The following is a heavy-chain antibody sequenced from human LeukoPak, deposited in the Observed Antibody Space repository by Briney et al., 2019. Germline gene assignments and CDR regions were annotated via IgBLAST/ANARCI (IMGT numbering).Heavy chain of an antibody. D-gene: IGHD3-9*01. CDR2: ISDNGGRT. CDR1: GFTFNNYA. Sequence: GGSLRLSCAASGFTFNNYAMSWVRQAPGKGLEWVSAISDNGGRTYYADSVKGRFTISRDNSKNTLYLQMNSLRAEDTAMYYCAKESYYDILTGYSHYWGQGTLVTVSS. V-gene: IGHV3-23*01. J-gene: IGHJ4*02. CDR3: AKESYYDILTGYSHY.